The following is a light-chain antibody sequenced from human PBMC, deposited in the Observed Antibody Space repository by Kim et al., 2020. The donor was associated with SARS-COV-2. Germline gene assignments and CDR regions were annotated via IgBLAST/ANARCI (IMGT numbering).Light chain of an antibody. J-gene: IGLJ2*01. CDR1: NIGSKR. CDR2: YDS. Sequence: APGKTARITCGGNNIGSKRVHWYQQKPGQAPVLVIYYDSDRPSGIPERFSGYNSGNTATLTISRVEAGDEADYYCQVWDSSSDHRVFGGGTQLTVL. CDR3: QVWDSSSDHRV. V-gene: IGLV3-21*04.